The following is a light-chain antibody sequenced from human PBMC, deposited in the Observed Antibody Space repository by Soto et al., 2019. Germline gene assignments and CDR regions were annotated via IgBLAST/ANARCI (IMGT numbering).Light chain of an antibody. Sequence: EIVLTQSQATLSLSPGERATLSCRASQTFSNNLAWYQQKPGQAPRLLIYDASTRATGIPARFSGSGSGTDFTLTISSLEPEDFAVYYCQQRGDWPRTFGQGTKVEI. CDR3: QQRGDWPRT. V-gene: IGKV3-11*01. CDR2: DAS. J-gene: IGKJ1*01. CDR1: QTFSNN.